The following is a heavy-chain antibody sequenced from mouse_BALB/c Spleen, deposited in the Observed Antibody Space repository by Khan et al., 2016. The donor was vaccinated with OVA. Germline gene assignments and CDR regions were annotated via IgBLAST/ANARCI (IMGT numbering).Heavy chain of an antibody. V-gene: IGHV5-17*02. CDR1: GFTFSSFG. D-gene: IGHD2-3*01. CDR2: ISSGSSTA. J-gene: IGHJ4*01. Sequence: EVELVESGGGLVQPGGSRKLSCAASGFTFSSFGMHWVRQAPEKGLEWVAYISSGSSTAYYADTVKGRFTISRDNPKNTLFLQMTSLRSEDTAMXFRARSVWLLSYAMDYWGQGTSVTVSS. CDR3: ARSVWLLSYAMDY.